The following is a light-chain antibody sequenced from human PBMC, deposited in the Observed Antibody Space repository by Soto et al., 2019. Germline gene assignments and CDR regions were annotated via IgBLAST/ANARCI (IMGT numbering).Light chain of an antibody. Sequence: QSVLTQPASGSGSPGQSITISCTGTSSDVGGYNFVSWYQHHPGKAPKLIIYDVSNRPSGVSNRFSGSKSGNTASLTISGLQAEDEDDYYCTSYTSSFTYVFGTGTKVTVL. V-gene: IGLV2-14*03. CDR3: TSYTSSFTYV. CDR2: DVS. CDR1: SSDVGGYNF. J-gene: IGLJ1*01.